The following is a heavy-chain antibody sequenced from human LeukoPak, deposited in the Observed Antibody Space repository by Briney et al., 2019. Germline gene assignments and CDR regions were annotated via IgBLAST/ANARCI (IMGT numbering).Heavy chain of an antibody. Sequence: GGALRLSCAASGFTFSNYGMHWVRQAPGKGREGVAFIRYDGNQKSYAASVKGPFTISRANSKNTLSLQMNSLRAEDTAVYYCAREPGRTGYYDYWGQGTLVTVSS. D-gene: IGHD3-9*01. CDR3: AREPGRTGYYDY. CDR1: GFTFSNYG. CDR2: IRYDGNQK. J-gene: IGHJ4*02. V-gene: IGHV3-30*02.